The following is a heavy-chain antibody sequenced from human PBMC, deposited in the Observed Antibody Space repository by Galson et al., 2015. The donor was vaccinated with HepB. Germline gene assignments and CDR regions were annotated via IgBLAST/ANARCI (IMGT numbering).Heavy chain of an antibody. V-gene: IGHV3-74*01. Sequence: SLRLSCAASGFTFSRSCLHWVRQAPGRGLVWVSRISSDGRTTSYADSVRGRFTISRDNAKNTLFLQMNTLSVEDTAVYYCARDSPRGFLEWFDLSADSYYGMDVWGQGTTVTVSS. CDR2: ISSDGRTT. D-gene: IGHD3-3*01. CDR1: GFTFSRSC. CDR3: ARDSPRGFLEWFDLSADSYYGMDV. J-gene: IGHJ6*02.